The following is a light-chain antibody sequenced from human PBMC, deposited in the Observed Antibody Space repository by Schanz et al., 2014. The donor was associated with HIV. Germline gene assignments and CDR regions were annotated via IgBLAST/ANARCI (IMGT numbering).Light chain of an antibody. V-gene: IGKV1-17*01. CDR3: QQCVAYPYT. J-gene: IGKJ2*01. CDR1: QDIGND. Sequence: DIQMTQSPSSQSASVGDRVTITCRASQDIGNDLGWYQQKPGQAPKRLIYAASSLQSGVPSRFSGSGSGTSFTLTITSLQPDDFATYYCQQCVAYPYTLGQGTKLHIK. CDR2: AAS.